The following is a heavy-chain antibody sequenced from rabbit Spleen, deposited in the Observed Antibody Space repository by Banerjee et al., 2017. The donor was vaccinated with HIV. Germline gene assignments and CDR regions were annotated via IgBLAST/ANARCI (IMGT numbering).Heavy chain of an antibody. CDR2: IYVNSGST. D-gene: IGHD1-1*01. V-gene: IGHV1S43*01. J-gene: IGHJ4*01. Sequence: QQQLEESGGGLVKPGGTLTLTCKVSGIDFSSWYYMCWVRQAPGKGLELVGCIYVNSGSTWYASWVNGRFTISRSTSLNTVDLQLHSLTAADTATYFCVRGASGSGYYSLWGPGTLVTVS. CDR3: VRGASGSGYYSL. CDR1: GIDFSSWYY.